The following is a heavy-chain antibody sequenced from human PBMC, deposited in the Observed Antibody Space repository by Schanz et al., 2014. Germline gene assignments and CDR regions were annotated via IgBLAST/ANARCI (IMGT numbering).Heavy chain of an antibody. Sequence: QVQLVQSGAEVKKPGASVKVSCKASGYTFTSDSMHWVRQAPGQGLEWMGRINPSLGLAKYEQKFQGRVTFTADKSTSTAYMELSSLKSEDTAVYYCARGPLGTSPWGQGTLVTVSS. CDR2: INPSLGLA. CDR3: ARGPLGTSP. CDR1: GYTFTSDS. D-gene: IGHD5-12*01. J-gene: IGHJ5*02. V-gene: IGHV1-69*09.